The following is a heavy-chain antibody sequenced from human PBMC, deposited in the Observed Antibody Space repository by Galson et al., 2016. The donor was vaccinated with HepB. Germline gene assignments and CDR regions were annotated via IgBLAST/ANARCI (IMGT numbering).Heavy chain of an antibody. CDR1: GASVSSSRYF. Sequence: SETLSLTCSVSGASVSSSRYFWVWMRQRPGKGPEWIANMYFNGATNYNPSLKSRITISGDTLKNEFSLSLTSVTAADTALYYCVGQTMVTRAFDYWGQGLMVTVSS. CDR3: VGQTMVTRAFDY. D-gene: IGHD4/OR15-4a*01. V-gene: IGHV4-61*01. CDR2: MYFNGAT. J-gene: IGHJ4*02.